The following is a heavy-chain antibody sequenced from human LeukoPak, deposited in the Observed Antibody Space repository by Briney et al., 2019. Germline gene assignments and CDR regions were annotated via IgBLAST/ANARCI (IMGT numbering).Heavy chain of an antibody. J-gene: IGHJ6*03. CDR2: IRSKANSYAT. Sequence: PGGSLRLACAASGLTCSGSAMHWVRQASGKGLEWVGRIRSKANSYATALGASVKGRFTISRDDSKNTAYLQMNSLKTEDTAVYYCTRQTGSDTAMVIHYYYYMDVWGKGTTVTVSS. D-gene: IGHD5-18*01. CDR3: TRQTGSDTAMVIHYYYYMDV. V-gene: IGHV3-73*01. CDR1: GLTCSGSA.